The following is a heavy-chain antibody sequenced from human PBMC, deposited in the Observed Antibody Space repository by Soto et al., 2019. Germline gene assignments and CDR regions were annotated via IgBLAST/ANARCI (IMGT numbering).Heavy chain of an antibody. CDR3: ARLGGFYQSLES. CDR1: GGSISSSTYY. CDR2: FFIGGNT. D-gene: IGHD3-22*01. V-gene: IGHV4-39*01. J-gene: IGHJ5*01. Sequence: SETLSLTCSVLGGSISSSTYYWGWMRQHPGKGLEWIASFFIGGNTYYNPSIKSRVTISVDSSKNQFSLNLTSVSAADTAVYYCARLGGFYQSLESWGQGTLVTVSS.